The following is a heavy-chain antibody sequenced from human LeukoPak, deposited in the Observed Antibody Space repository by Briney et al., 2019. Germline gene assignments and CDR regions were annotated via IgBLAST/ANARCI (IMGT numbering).Heavy chain of an antibody. D-gene: IGHD6-19*01. CDR2: IWYDGSNK. CDR1: GFTFSSYG. Sequence: PGGSLRLSCAASGFTFSSYGMHWVRQAPGKGLEWVAVIWYDGSNKYYADSVKGRFTISRDNSKNTLYLQMNSLRAEDTAVYYCASSSGWSFDDDXWGQGTLVTVS. V-gene: IGHV3-33*01. J-gene: IGHJ4*02. CDR3: ASSSGWSFDDDX.